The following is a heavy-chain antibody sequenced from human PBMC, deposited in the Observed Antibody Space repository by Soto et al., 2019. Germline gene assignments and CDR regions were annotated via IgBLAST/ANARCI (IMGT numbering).Heavy chain of an antibody. CDR2: ISGSGAST. D-gene: IGHD5-18*01. J-gene: IGHJ3*02. CDR1: GFTFSYYA. Sequence: EVQLLESGGGLVQPGGSLRLSCAASGFTFSYYAMSWVRQAPGKGLEWVSAISGSGASTYYADSVKGRFTNYRDNSKNTMYLQMNSLRAEDTAFYYCAKPQKLWRYLDAFDIWGQGTMVTVSS. CDR3: AKPQKLWRYLDAFDI. V-gene: IGHV3-23*01.